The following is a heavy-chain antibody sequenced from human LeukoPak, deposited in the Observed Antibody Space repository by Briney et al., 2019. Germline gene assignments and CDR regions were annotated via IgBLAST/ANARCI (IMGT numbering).Heavy chain of an antibody. CDR1: GYTFTSYG. CDR3: ARDSGRLGMVRCDY. J-gene: IGHJ4*02. V-gene: IGHV1-18*01. CDR2: ISAYNGDT. Sequence: ASVKVSCKASGYTFTSYGITWVRQAPGQGLEWMGWISAYNGDTNYAQKLQGRVTMTTDTSTSTAYMELRSLRSDDTAVYYCARDSGRLGMVRCDYWGQGTQVTVSS. D-gene: IGHD3-10*01.